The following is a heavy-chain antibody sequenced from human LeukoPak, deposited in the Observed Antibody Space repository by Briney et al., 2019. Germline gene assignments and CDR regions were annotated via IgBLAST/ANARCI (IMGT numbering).Heavy chain of an antibody. CDR3: ARDRRYCSSTSCYESMGVDY. D-gene: IGHD2-2*01. CDR2: ISAYNGNT. CDR1: GYTFTSYG. J-gene: IGHJ4*02. V-gene: IGHV1-18*01. Sequence: EASVKVSCKASGYTFTSYGISWVRQAPGQGLEWMGWISAYNGNTNYAQKLQGRVTMTTDTSTSTAYMELRSLRSDDTAVYYCARDRRYCSSTSCYESMGVDYWGQGTLVTVSS.